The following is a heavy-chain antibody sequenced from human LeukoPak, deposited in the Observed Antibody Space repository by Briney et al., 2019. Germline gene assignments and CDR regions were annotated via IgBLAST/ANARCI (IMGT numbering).Heavy chain of an antibody. J-gene: IGHJ1*01. Sequence: PGGSLRLSCAASGFTFSSYAMSWVRQAPGRGLEWVSGLSGSGGTTDYAVSGKGRFTISRDNSKNTLYLQMNSLRAEDTAVYYCAKVIAVASGYFQHWGQGTLVTVSS. CDR2: LSGSGGTT. V-gene: IGHV3-23*01. CDR3: AKVIAVASGYFQH. CDR1: GFTFSSYA. D-gene: IGHD6-19*01.